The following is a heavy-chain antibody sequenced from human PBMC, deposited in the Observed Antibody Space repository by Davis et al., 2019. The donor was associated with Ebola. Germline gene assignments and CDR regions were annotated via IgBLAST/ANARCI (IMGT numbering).Heavy chain of an antibody. CDR2: IWYDGSNK. CDR3: ARDLFVYPSEYSSSPIDH. D-gene: IGHD6-6*01. Sequence: GGSLRLSCAASGLTFSSYGMHWVRQAPGKGLEWVAVIWYDGSNKYYADSVKGRFTISRDNSKNTLYLQMNSLRAENTAVYYCARDLFVYPSEYSSSPIDHWGQGTLVTVSS. V-gene: IGHV3-33*01. CDR1: GLTFSSYG. J-gene: IGHJ4*02.